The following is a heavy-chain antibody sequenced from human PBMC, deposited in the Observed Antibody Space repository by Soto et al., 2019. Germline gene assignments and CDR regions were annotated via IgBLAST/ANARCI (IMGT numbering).Heavy chain of an antibody. V-gene: IGHV1-8*01. D-gene: IGHD3-3*01. CDR1: GYTFTSYD. CDR3: ARGYDFWSGYIVRAFDI. CDR2: MNPNSGNT. Sequence: GASVKVSCKASGYTFTSYDINWVRQATGHGLEWMGWMNPNSGNTGYAQKFQGRVTMTRNTSISTAYMELSSLRSEDTAVYYCARGYDFWSGYIVRAFDIWGQGTMVTVSS. J-gene: IGHJ3*02.